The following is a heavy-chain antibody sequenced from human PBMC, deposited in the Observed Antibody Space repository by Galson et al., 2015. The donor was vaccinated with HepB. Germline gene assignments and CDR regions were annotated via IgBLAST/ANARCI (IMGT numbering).Heavy chain of an antibody. Sequence: SVKVSCKASGGTFSNYAISWVRQAPGQGLEWVGGIIPIFGTANYAQKFQGRVTITADESTSTAYMELSSLRSEDTAVYYCARGSYHDSSGYYFYGWFDPWGQGTLVTVSS. V-gene: IGHV1-69*13. CDR2: IIPIFGTA. J-gene: IGHJ5*02. CDR1: GGTFSNYA. D-gene: IGHD3-22*01. CDR3: ARGSYHDSSGYYFYGWFDP.